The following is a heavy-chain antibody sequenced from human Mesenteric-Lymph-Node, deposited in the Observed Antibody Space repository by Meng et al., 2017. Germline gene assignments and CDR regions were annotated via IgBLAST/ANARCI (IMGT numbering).Heavy chain of an antibody. CDR3: ARDSDYSSLNWFDR. Sequence: QVQVVQSGAEVRKPGSSVRVSGEASGGNFSQYAISWVRQAPGQGLEWMGGIIPIFETPNYAQKFQGRVTITVDKSTNTGYMELSSLTSDDTAVYYCARDSDYSSLNWFDRWGQGTLVTVSS. V-gene: IGHV1-69*06. J-gene: IGHJ5*02. CDR1: GGNFSQYA. D-gene: IGHD4-11*01. CDR2: IIPIFETP.